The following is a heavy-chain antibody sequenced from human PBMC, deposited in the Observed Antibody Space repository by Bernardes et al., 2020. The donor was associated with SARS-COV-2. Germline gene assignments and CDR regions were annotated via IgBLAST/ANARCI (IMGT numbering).Heavy chain of an antibody. CDR3: AKPEGIQLFSEFDSDYGMDV. D-gene: IGHD5-18*01. CDR2: ISGSGGST. CDR1: GFTFSSYA. Sequence: GGSLRLSCAASGFTFSSYAMSWVRQAPGKGLEWVSAISGSGGSTYYADSVKGRFTISRDNSKNTLYLQMNSLRAEDTAVYYCAKPEGIQLFSEFDSDYGMDVWGQGTTVTVSS. J-gene: IGHJ6*01. V-gene: IGHV3-23*01.